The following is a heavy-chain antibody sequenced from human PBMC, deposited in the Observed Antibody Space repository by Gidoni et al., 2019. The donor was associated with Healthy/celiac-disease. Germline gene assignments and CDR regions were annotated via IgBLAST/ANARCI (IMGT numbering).Heavy chain of an antibody. CDR2: ISGSGGST. CDR1: GFTFSSYA. CDR3: AKGSSSWYLYNWFDP. Sequence: EVQLLESGGGLVQPGGSLRLSCAASGFTFSSYAMRWVRRAPGKGLEWVSAISGSGGSTYYADSVKGRFTISRDNSKNTLYLQMNSLRAEDTAVYYCAKGSSSWYLYNWFDPWGQGTLVTVSS. J-gene: IGHJ5*02. V-gene: IGHV3-23*01. D-gene: IGHD6-13*01.